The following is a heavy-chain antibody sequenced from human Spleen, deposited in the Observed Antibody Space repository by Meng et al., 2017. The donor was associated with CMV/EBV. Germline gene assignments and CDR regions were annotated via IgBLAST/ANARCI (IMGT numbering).Heavy chain of an antibody. CDR1: GFTVSSNY. CDR2: IYSGGST. CDR3: ASSRRWLQFGLGY. V-gene: IGHV3-66*01. Sequence: EVQLVESGGGLVQPGGSLRLSCAASGFTVSSNYMSWVRQAPGKGLEWVSVIYSGGSTYYADSVKGRFTISRDNSKNTLYLQMNSLRAEDTAVYYCASSRRWLQFGLGYWGQGTLVTVSS. D-gene: IGHD5-24*01. J-gene: IGHJ4*02.